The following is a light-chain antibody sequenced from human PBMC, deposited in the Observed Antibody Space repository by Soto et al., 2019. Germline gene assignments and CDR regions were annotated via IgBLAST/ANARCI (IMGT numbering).Light chain of an antibody. CDR1: QSISANH. J-gene: IGKJ1*01. CDR2: GAS. CDR3: QQCGSSRT. V-gene: IGKV3-20*01. Sequence: PGGRATVSCRASQSISANHIAWYQQNPGQPPRLLIYGASDRATGIPDRFSGSGSGTDFTLTISRLEPEDFAVYYCQQCGSSRTFGQGTKVDIK.